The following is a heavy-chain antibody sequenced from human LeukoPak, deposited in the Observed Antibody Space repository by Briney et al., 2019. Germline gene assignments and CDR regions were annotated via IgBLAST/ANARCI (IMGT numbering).Heavy chain of an antibody. CDR1: GYTFTSYD. V-gene: IGHV1-8*01. Sequence: GASVKVSCKASGYTFTSYDINWVRQATGQGLEWMGWMNPNSGNTGYAQKFQGRVTMTRDTSINTAYMELSRLRSDDTAVYYCARGHIIRIYYYYYMDVWGKGTTVTISS. D-gene: IGHD3-10*01. CDR3: ARGHIIRIYYYYYMDV. CDR2: MNPNSGNT. J-gene: IGHJ6*03.